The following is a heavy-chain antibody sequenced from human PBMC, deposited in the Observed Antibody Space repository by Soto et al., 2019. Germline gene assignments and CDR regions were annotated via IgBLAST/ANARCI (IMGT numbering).Heavy chain of an antibody. CDR2: INPNNGNT. V-gene: IGHV1-18*01. J-gene: IGHJ4*02. D-gene: IGHD3-10*01. CDR3: ARSSISGIFYYYY. Sequence: GASVKVSCKASGYTFTDNGVSWMRQAPGQGLEWMGRINPNNGNTKYAQNFQGRVTMTTDTSTRTAYVELRSLRSDDTAMYYCARSSISGIFYYYYWGQGTLVTVSS. CDR1: GYTFTDNG.